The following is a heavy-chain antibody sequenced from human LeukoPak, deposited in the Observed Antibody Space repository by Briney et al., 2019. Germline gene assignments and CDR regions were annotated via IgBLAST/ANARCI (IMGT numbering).Heavy chain of an antibody. CDR2: LNWNGAST. D-gene: IGHD3-10*01. Sequence: PGGSLRLSCAASGFTFSNAWMSWVRQAPGKGLEWVSGLNWNGASTGYADSVKGRFTISRDNAKNSLYLQMNSLRAEDTALYYCAREHYNYYMDVWGKGTTVTVSS. V-gene: IGHV3-20*04. CDR1: GFTFSNAW. J-gene: IGHJ6*03. CDR3: AREHYNYYMDV.